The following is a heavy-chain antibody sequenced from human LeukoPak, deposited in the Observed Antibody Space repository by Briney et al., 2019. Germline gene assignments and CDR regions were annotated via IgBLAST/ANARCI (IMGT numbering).Heavy chain of an antibody. Sequence: GRSLRLSCAASGFTFSNYAMHWVRQAPGRALEWVAVISYDGSTKYYAESVKGRFTISRDNSKNTLFLQMNSLRAEDTAVYYCAREWDQGYYDSSGYWLSYGMDVWGQGTTVTVSS. D-gene: IGHD3-22*01. CDR2: ISYDGSTK. J-gene: IGHJ6*02. CDR1: GFTFSNYA. CDR3: AREWDQGYYDSSGYWLSYGMDV. V-gene: IGHV3-30-3*01.